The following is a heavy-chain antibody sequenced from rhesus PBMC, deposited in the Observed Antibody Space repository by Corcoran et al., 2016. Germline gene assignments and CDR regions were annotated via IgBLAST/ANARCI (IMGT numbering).Heavy chain of an antibody. D-gene: IGHD2-15*01. CDR3: ARGCSSTYCSSRVPFDY. CDR2: INPSNGNT. Sequence: QVQLVQSGAEVKKPGTSVKLSCKASGYTFTSYYINWVRQAPGQFLEWMGWINPSNGNTGYAQKFQGRVTMTRDTSPSTAYMELNSLRSEDTAVYYCARGCSSTYCSSRVPFDYWGQGVLVTVSS. J-gene: IGHJ4*01. CDR1: GYTFTSYY. V-gene: IGHV1-200*01.